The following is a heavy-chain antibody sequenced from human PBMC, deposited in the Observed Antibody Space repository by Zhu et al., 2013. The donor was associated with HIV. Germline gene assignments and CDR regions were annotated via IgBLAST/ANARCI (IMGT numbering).Heavy chain of an antibody. D-gene: IGHD2-15*01. CDR2: ISAHNGDT. J-gene: IGHJ4*02. CDR3: ARGAAGVSPLNEFDY. CDR1: GFTFTNFG. Sequence: VQSGPEVKEPGASVKISCKTSGFTFTNFGFNWVRQAPGQGLEWLGWISAHNGDTKSAQRVQGRLSMTTDTSTTTAYMELMSLRSDDTALYYCARGAAGVSPLNEFDYWGQGTLVTVSS. V-gene: IGHV1-18*01.